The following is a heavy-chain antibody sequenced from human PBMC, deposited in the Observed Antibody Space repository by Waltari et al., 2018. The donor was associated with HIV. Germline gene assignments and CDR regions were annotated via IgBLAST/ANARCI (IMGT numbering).Heavy chain of an antibody. V-gene: IGHV1-24*01. D-gene: IGHD3-3*01. Sequence: QVQLVQSGAEVKKPGASVKVSCKVSGYTLTELSMHWVRQAPGKGLEWMGGFEPEEGETIYAQKFQGRVTMTEDTSTDTAYMELSSLRSEDTAVYYCATVYDFWSGYYTNYYYGMDVWGQGTTVTVSS. J-gene: IGHJ6*02. CDR1: GYTLTELS. CDR3: ATVYDFWSGYYTNYYYGMDV. CDR2: FEPEEGET.